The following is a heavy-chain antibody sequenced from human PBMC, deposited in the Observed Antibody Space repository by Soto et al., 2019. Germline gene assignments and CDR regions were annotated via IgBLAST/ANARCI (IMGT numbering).Heavy chain of an antibody. CDR1: GGSVDNYH. Sequence: SETLSLTCTVSGGSVDNYHWSWIRRPPGKGLEWVGYIHSSGYTNYNPSLKSRVTISVDTSKNQFSLKLSSVTAADTAVYYCARDRNYWGYYYGMDVWGQGTTVTVSS. D-gene: IGHD1-7*01. J-gene: IGHJ6*02. V-gene: IGHV4-59*02. CDR2: IHSSGYT. CDR3: ARDRNYWGYYYGMDV.